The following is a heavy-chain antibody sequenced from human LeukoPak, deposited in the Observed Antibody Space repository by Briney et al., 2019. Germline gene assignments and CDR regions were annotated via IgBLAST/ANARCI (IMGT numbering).Heavy chain of an antibody. Sequence: SVKVSCKASGGTFSSYAISWVRQAPGQGLEWMGGIIPIFGTANYAQKFQGRVTITADESTSTAYMELSSLRSEDTAVYYCARDLVDGVGAPGAYWGQGALVAVSS. CDR1: GGTFSSYA. CDR3: ARDLVDGVGAPGAY. CDR2: IIPIFGTA. J-gene: IGHJ4*02. D-gene: IGHD1-26*01. V-gene: IGHV1-69*01.